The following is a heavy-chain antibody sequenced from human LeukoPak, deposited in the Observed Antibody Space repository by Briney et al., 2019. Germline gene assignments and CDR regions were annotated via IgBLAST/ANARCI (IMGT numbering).Heavy chain of an antibody. CDR1: GFGFGSYN. CDR3: ARVYGSEIDY. CDR2: ISFDGNDK. V-gene: IGHV3-30*03. D-gene: IGHD3-10*01. Sequence: GGSLRLSCAASGFGFGSYNMYRVRQAPGKGLEWVTLISFDGNDKKYVDSVKGRFTVSRDNSRNTLFLQMNSLRPEDTALYYCARVYGSEIDYWGQGTLVTVSS. J-gene: IGHJ4*02.